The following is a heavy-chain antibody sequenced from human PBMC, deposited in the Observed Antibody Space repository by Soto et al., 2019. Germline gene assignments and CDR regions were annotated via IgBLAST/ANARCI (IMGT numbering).Heavy chain of an antibody. J-gene: IGHJ4*02. CDR3: ARHGLTAYMVYYFDF. CDR1: GDSVSTNSYS. D-gene: IGHD3-16*01. CDR2: IYYSGNT. V-gene: IGHV4-39*01. Sequence: SETLSLTCTVSGDSVSTNSYSWGWIRQSPGKGLEWIGTIYYSGNTNYNPSLKSRISISVDTSKNQFSLNLTSVTAADTAVYYCARHGLTAYMVYYFDFWGQGTLVTVSS.